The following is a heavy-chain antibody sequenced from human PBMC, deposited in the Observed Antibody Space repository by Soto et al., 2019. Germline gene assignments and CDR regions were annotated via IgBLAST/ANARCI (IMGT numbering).Heavy chain of an antibody. CDR1: GYTFTSYG. V-gene: IGHV1-18*01. CDR3: ARVPLSSITMIVVENWGAFDI. D-gene: IGHD3-22*01. Sequence: ASVKVSCKASGYTFTSYGISWVRQAPGQGLEWMGWISAYNGNTNYAQKLQGRVTMTTDTSTSTAYMELRSLRSDDTAVYYCARVPLSSITMIVVENWGAFDIWGQGTMVTVS. J-gene: IGHJ3*02. CDR2: ISAYNGNT.